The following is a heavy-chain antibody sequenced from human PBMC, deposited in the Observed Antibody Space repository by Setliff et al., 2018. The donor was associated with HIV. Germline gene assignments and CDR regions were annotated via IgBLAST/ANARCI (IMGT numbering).Heavy chain of an antibody. J-gene: IGHJ4*02. CDR2: ILPLVDKT. CDR1: GGPFSYYV. Sequence: SVKVSCKASGGPFSYYVISWVRQAPGQGVEWMGGILPLVDKTNYPQKFQGRVTLTVEKSTSTVYMELSSRRPEDTAVYYCASPTAIPHWGQGTLVTVSS. V-gene: IGHV1-69*10. CDR3: ASPTAIPH. D-gene: IGHD2-21*02.